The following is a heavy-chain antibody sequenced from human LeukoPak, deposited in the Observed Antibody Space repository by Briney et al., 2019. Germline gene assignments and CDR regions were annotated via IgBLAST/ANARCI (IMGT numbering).Heavy chain of an antibody. Sequence: SETLSLTCTVSGGSISSYYWSWIRQPPGKGLEWIGYIYYSGSTNYNPSLKSRVTISVDTSKNQFSLKLNSVTAADTAVYYCASMYSSGCYYFDYWGQGTLVTVSS. CDR2: IYYSGST. D-gene: IGHD6-19*01. J-gene: IGHJ4*02. CDR1: GGSISSYY. V-gene: IGHV4-59*01. CDR3: ASMYSSGCYYFDY.